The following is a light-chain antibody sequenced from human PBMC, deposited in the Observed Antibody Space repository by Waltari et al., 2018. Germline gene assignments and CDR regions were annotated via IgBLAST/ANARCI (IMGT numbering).Light chain of an antibody. CDR2: GAS. CDR3: QQYNKWPPIT. CDR1: QSIYDN. J-gene: IGKJ5*01. Sequence: EVVMTQSPATLSVSPGERATLSCSASQSIYDNLAWYPQKPAQAPRLLIYGASTRATGVPSRFRGSGSGTEFTLTISSLQSEDSAVYYCQQYNKWPPITFGQGTRLEIK. V-gene: IGKV3-15*01.